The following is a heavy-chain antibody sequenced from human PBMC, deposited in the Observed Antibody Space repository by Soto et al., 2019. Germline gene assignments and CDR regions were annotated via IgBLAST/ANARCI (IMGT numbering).Heavy chain of an antibody. CDR1: GFTFSTYG. Sequence: QVQLVESGGGVVQPGRSLRLSCAASGFTFSTYGMHWVRQAPGKGLEWVAVISYDGSNKYYADSVKGRFTISRDNSKNSGYLQVSSVRAEDTAVYYCAKGFSYSVIDYWGQGTLVTVSS. J-gene: IGHJ4*02. D-gene: IGHD5-18*01. CDR3: AKGFSYSVIDY. V-gene: IGHV3-30*18. CDR2: ISYDGSNK.